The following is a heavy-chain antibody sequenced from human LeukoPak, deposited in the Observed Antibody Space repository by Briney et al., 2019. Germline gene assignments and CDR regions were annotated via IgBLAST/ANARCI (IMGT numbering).Heavy chain of an antibody. CDR2: ISYDGSNK. J-gene: IGHJ4*02. CDR1: GFTFSSYG. CDR3: AKDTGGTTFGGVIDY. Sequence: GGSLRLSCAASGFTFSSYGMHWVRQAPGKGPEWVAVISYDGSNKYYADSVKGRFTISRDNSKNTLYLQMNSLRAEDPAVYYCAKDTGGTTFGGVIDYWGQGTLVPSPQ. D-gene: IGHD3-16*02. V-gene: IGHV3-30*18.